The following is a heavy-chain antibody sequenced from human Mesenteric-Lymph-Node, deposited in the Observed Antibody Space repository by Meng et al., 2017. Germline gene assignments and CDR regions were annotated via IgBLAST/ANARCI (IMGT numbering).Heavy chain of an antibody. V-gene: IGHV4-30-4*01. J-gene: IGHJ4*02. D-gene: IGHD1-26*01. CDR2: IYYSGST. CDR1: GDSFNSPDYY. CDR3: ARSPYSGSALPFFDY. Sequence: QVQVQESGPGRVKPSQTLFLTCTVSGDSFNSPDYYWSLIRQPPEKGLEWIGYIYYSGSTYYNPSLKSRVSISGDTSNKQFSLKLTSVTAADTAVYYCARSPYSGSALPFFDYWGQGSLVTVSS.